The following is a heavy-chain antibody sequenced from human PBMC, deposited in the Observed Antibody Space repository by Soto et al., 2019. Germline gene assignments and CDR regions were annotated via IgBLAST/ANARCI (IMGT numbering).Heavy chain of an antibody. V-gene: IGHV5-51*01. D-gene: IGHD3-22*01. CDR2: IYPGDSET. Sequence: PGESLKISCKGSGYSFSTYWIGWVRQMPGKGLEWMGIIYPGDSETRYSPSFQGQVTISADKSISTAYLQWSSLKASDTAMYYCARTLGPDXSSYYYYYWGQGTLVTVS. J-gene: IGHJ4*02. CDR1: GYSFSTYW. CDR3: ARTLGPDXSSYYYYY.